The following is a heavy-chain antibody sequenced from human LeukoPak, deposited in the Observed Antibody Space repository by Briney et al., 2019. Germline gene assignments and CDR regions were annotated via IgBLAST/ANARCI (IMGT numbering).Heavy chain of an antibody. Sequence: GGSLRLSCAAAGFTFSSYEMNWVRQAPGKGLEWVSYISSSGSTIYYADSVKGRFTISRDNAKNSLYLQMNSLRAEDTAVYYCASGDPWLDYWGQGTLVTVSS. D-gene: IGHD7-27*01. CDR3: ASGDPWLDY. CDR1: GFTFSSYE. J-gene: IGHJ4*02. CDR2: ISSSGSTI. V-gene: IGHV3-48*03.